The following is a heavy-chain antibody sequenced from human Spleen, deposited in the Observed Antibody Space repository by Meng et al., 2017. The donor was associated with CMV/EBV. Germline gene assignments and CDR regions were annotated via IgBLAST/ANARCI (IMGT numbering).Heavy chain of an antibody. Sequence: GESLKISCAASGFTFSSYAMHWVRQAPGKGLEWVAVISYDGSNKYYADSVKGRFTISRDNSKNTLYLQMNSLRAEDTAVYYCARDLGSGFYYFDYWGQGTLVTSPQ. D-gene: IGHD6-19*01. CDR3: ARDLGSGFYYFDY. CDR2: ISYDGSNK. J-gene: IGHJ4*02. V-gene: IGHV3-30*04. CDR1: GFTFSSYA.